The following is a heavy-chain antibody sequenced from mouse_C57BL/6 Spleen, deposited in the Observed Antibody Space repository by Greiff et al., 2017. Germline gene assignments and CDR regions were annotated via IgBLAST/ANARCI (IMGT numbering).Heavy chain of an antibody. J-gene: IGHJ1*03. V-gene: IGHV1-74*01. Sequence: QVQLQQPGAELVKPGASVKVSCKASGYTFTSYWMPWVKQRPGQGLEWIGRIHPSDSDTNYNQKFKGKATLTVDKSSSTAYMQLSSLTSEDSAVYDCAITQAPYWYFDVGGTGTTVTVSS. CDR3: AITQAPYWYFDV. CDR2: IHPSDSDT. CDR1: GYTFTSYW. D-gene: IGHD1-3*01.